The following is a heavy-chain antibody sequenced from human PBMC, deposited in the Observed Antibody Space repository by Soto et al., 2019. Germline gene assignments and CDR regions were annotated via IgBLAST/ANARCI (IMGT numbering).Heavy chain of an antibody. D-gene: IGHD2-2*01. V-gene: IGHV1-2*04. CDR2: INPNSGGT. CDR3: ARSAGLSDIVVVPAAMLFDY. J-gene: IGHJ4*02. CDR1: GYTFTGYY. Sequence: ASVKVSCKASGYTFTGYYMHWVRQAPGQGLEWMGWINPNSGGTNYAQKFQGWVTMTRDTSISTAYMELSRLRSDDTAVYYCARSAGLSDIVVVPAAMLFDYWGQGTLVTVSS.